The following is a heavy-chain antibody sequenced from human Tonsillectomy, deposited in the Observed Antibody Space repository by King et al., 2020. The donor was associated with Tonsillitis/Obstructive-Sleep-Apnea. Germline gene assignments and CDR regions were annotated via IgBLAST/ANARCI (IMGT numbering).Heavy chain of an antibody. D-gene: IGHD3-10*01. J-gene: IGHJ4*02. CDR1: GFTFSDYY. CDR2: ISSRRSYT. CDR3: ARARNWKKDSGSYYCL. Sequence: VQLVESGGGLVKPGGSLRLSCAAPGFTFSDYYMSWIRQAPGKGLEWVSYISSRRSYTNYADSVKGRFTISRDNAKNSLYLQMNSLRAEDTAVYYCARARNWKKDSGSYYCLWGQGTLVTVSS. V-gene: IGHV3-11*05.